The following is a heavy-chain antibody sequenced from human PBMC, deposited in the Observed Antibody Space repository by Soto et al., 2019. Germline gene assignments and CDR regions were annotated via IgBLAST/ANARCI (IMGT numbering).Heavy chain of an antibody. D-gene: IGHD5-18*01. V-gene: IGHV3-11*05. J-gene: IGHJ4*02. CDR3: ASSQRGYSYGYNY. CDR2: IGSSSSYT. CDR1: GFTFSDYY. Sequence: QVQLVESGGGLVKPGGSLRLSCAASGFTFSDYYMSWIRQAPGKGLECISYIGSSSSYTNYADSVKGRFTISRDNAKNSLYLQMNSLRAEDTAVYYCASSQRGYSYGYNYWGQGTLVTVSS.